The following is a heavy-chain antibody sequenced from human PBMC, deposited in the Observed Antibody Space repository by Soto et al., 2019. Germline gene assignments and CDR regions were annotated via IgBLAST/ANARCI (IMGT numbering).Heavy chain of an antibody. CDR1: GGSISSGGYY. CDR3: ARGKGRVATSRPFFDY. CDR2: IYYSGST. J-gene: IGHJ4*02. Sequence: QVQLQESGPGLVKPSQTLSLTCTVSGGSISSGGYYWSWIRQHPGKGLEWIGYIYYSGSTYYNPSLKSRCTISVDTSKNQFSLKLSSVTAADTAVYYCARGKGRVATSRPFFDYWGQGTLVTVSS. D-gene: IGHD5-12*01. V-gene: IGHV4-31*03.